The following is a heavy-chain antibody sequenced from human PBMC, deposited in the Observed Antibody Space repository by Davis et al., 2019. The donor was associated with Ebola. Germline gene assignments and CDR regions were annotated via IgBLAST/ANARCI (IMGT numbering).Heavy chain of an antibody. V-gene: IGHV4-59*12. CDR2: IYYGGTT. CDR3: ARRTYSNGWYFDY. J-gene: IGHJ4*01. CDR1: GGSMSSYY. Sequence: SETLSLTCTVSGGSMSSYYWSWIRQPPGKGLEWIGNIYYGGTTNYNPSLKSRVTISGDTSKNQFSLRLNSVTAADTAVYYCARRTYSNGWYFDYWGHGILVTVSS. D-gene: IGHD6-19*01.